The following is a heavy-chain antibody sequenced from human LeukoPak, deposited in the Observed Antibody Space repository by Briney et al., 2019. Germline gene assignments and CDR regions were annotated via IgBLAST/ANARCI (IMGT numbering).Heavy chain of an antibody. D-gene: IGHD5-12*01. CDR2: IIPILGIA. J-gene: IGHJ4*02. CDR3: ASPRGYSGYDLYYFDY. Sequence: SVKVSCKASGGTFSSYAISWVRQAPGQGLEWMGRIIPILGIANYAQKFQGRVTITADKSTSTAYMELSSLRSEDTAVYYCASPRGYSGYDLYYFDYWGRGTLVTVSS. CDR1: GGTFSSYA. V-gene: IGHV1-69*04.